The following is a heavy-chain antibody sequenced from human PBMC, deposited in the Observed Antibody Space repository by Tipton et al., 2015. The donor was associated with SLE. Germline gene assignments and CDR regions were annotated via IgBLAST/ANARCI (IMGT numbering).Heavy chain of an antibody. V-gene: IGHV3-33*01. CDR3: ASWGAMVTFDY. J-gene: IGHJ4*02. CDR2: IWYDGSNK. D-gene: IGHD5-18*01. Sequence: SGFTFSSYGMHWVRQAPGKGLEWVAVIWYDGSNKYYADSVKGRFTISRDNSKNTLYLQMNSLRAEDTAVYYCASWGAMVTFDYWGQGTLVTVSS. CDR1: GFTFSSYG.